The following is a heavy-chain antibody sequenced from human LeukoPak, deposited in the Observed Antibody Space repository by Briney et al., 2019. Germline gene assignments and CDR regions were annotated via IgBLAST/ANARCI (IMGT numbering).Heavy chain of an antibody. CDR1: GFTFSSYW. D-gene: IGHD6-6*01. CDR2: INSDGSST. J-gene: IGHJ4*02. CDR3: ARGLSGYASSLGY. V-gene: IGHV3-74*01. Sequence: GGPLRLSCAASGFTFSSYWMHWVRQAPGEGLVWVSRINSDGSSTSYADSVRGRFSISRDNAKNTLYLQMNSLRAEDTAVYYCARGLSGYASSLGYWGQGTLVTVSS.